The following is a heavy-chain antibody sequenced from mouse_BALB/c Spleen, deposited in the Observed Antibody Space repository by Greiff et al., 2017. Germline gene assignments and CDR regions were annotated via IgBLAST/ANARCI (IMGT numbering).Heavy chain of an antibody. V-gene: IGHV1S137*01. D-gene: IGHD1-1*01. CDR3: AIIDYGGYFDY. Sequence: QVQLQQSGAELVRPGVSVKISCKGSGYTFTDYAMHWVKQSHAKSLEWIGVISTYYGDASYNQKFKGKATMTVDKSSSTAYMELARLTSEDSAIYYCAIIDYGGYFDYWGQGTTLTVSS. CDR1: GYTFTDYA. CDR2: ISTYYGDA. J-gene: IGHJ2*01.